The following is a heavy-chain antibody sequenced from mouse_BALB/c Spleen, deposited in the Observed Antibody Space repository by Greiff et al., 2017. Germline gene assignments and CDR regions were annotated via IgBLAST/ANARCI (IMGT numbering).Heavy chain of an antibody. Sequence: VQLQQSGPGLVAPSQSLSITCTVSGFSLTSYGVHWVRQPPGKGLEWLGVIWAGGSTNYNSALMSRLSISKDNSKSQVFLKMNSLQTDDTAMYYCARDLGFYYYGSSGDWYFDGWGAGTTVTVSS. D-gene: IGHD1-1*01. CDR3: ARDLGFYYYGSSGDWYFDG. CDR2: IWAGGST. CDR1: GFSLTSYG. V-gene: IGHV2-9*02. J-gene: IGHJ1*01.